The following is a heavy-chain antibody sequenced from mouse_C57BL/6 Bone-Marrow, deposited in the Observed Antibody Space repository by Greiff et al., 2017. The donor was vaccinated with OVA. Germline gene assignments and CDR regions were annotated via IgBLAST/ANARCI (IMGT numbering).Heavy chain of an antibody. CDR3: ARSVFAY. CDR1: GYTFTDYY. J-gene: IGHJ3*01. V-gene: IGHV1-76*01. Sequence: VQLVESGAELVRPGASVKLSCKASGYTFTDYYINWVKQRPGQGLEWIARIYPGSGNTYYNEKFKGKATLTAEKSSSTAYMQLSSLTSEDSAVYFCARSVFAYWGQGTLVTVSA. CDR2: IYPGSGNT.